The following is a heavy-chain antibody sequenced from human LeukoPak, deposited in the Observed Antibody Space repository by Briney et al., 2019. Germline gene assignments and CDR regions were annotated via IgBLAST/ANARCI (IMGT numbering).Heavy chain of an antibody. Sequence: GGSLRLSCVASGFTFSDHFMDWVRQAPGKGLEWVGRSRSKTNSYTTEYAASVKGRFTITRDDSGNSLYLQMNSLKTEDTAVYYCVRDLAWNDCGAYYFDYWAQGTLVAVSS. V-gene: IGHV3-72*01. CDR3: VRDLAWNDCGAYYFDY. D-gene: IGHD1-1*01. CDR1: GFTFSDHF. CDR2: SRSKTNSYTT. J-gene: IGHJ4*02.